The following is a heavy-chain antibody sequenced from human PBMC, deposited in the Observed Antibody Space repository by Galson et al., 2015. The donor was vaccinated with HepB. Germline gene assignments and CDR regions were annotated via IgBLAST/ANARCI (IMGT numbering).Heavy chain of an antibody. V-gene: IGHV3-15*07. CDR3: TTDLGYYESSGYYPC. Sequence: LRLSCAASGFAFTNAWMNWVRQAPGKGLEWVGRIKSKTDGGTTDYAAPVKGRFTISRDDSENTLYLQMNSLRTEDTAVYYCTTDLGYYESSGYYPCWGQGTLVTVSS. D-gene: IGHD3-22*01. J-gene: IGHJ4*02. CDR2: IKSKTDGGTT. CDR1: GFAFTNAW.